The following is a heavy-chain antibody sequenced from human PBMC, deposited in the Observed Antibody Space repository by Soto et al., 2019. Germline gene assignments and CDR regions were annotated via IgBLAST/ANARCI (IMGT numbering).Heavy chain of an antibody. J-gene: IGHJ3*02. CDR1: GGTFSSYT. D-gene: IGHD2-15*01. CDR2: IIPILGIA. V-gene: IGHV1-69*02. Sequence: QVQLVQSGAEVKKPGSSVKVSCKASGGTFSSYTISWVRQAPGQGLEWMGRIIPILGIANYAQKFQGRVTITADKSTSTAYMELSSLRSEDTAVYYCARGYCSGGSCYLQDAFDAFDIWGQGTMVNVSS. CDR3: ARGYCSGGSCYLQDAFDAFDI.